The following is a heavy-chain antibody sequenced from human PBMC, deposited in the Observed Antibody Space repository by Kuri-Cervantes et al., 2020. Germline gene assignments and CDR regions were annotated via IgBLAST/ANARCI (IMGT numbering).Heavy chain of an antibody. D-gene: IGHD4-17*01. CDR3: ARLAGRGLRSFFTTVTTSLWWFDP. CDR2: INHSGST. J-gene: IGHJ5*02. CDR1: GGSFSGYY. Sequence: SQTLALTCAVYGGSFSGYYWRCIRQPPGKGLEWSVEINHSGSTKYNPSLKRRVTISVDTSKYQFPLKLSSVTAADTAVYYCARLAGRGLRSFFTTVTTSLWWFDPWGQGTLVTVSS. V-gene: IGHV4-34*01.